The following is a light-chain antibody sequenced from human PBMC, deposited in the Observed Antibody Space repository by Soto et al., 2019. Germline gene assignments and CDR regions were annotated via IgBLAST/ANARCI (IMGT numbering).Light chain of an antibody. Sequence: DIQMTQSPSTLSASVADRVTITCLASQSISIWLARYQHKPGKAPKLLIYKASSLESGVTSRFSGCGSGTECPLNISRLQPDDFATYYCHQYNISLTVGQRTKVEIK. CDR2: KAS. CDR1: QSISIW. J-gene: IGKJ1*01. CDR3: HQYNISLT. V-gene: IGKV1-5*03.